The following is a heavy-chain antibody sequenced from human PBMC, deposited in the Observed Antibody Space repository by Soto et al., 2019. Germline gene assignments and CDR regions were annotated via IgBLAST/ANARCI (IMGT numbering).Heavy chain of an antibody. CDR2: INPSGGST. CDR3: ARDSHRDDYIWGSYRYGGGDY. V-gene: IGHV1-46*03. Sequence: QVQLVQSGAEVKKPGASVKVSCKASGYTFTSYYMHWVRQAPGQGLEWMGIINPSGGSTSYAQKFQGRVTMTRDTSTSTVDMGLSSLRSEDTAVYYCARDSHRDDYIWGSYRYGGGDYWGQGTLVTVSS. J-gene: IGHJ4*02. CDR1: GYTFTSYY. D-gene: IGHD3-16*02.